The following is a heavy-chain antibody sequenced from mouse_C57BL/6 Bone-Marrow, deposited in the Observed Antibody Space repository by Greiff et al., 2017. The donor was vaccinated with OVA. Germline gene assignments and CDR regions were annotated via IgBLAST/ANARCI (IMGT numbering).Heavy chain of an antibody. Sequence: VQLVESGAELARPGASVKMSCKASGYTFTSYTMHWVKQRPGQGLEWIGYINPSSGYTKYNQKFQDKATLTADKSSSTAYMQLSSLTSEDSAVYYCARTGGVDYWGQGTTLTVSS. D-gene: IGHD4-1*01. CDR3: ARTGGVDY. V-gene: IGHV1-4*01. CDR1: GYTFTSYT. J-gene: IGHJ2*01. CDR2: INPSSGYT.